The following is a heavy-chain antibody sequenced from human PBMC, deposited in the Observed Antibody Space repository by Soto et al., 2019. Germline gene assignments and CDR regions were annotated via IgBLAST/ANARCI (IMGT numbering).Heavy chain of an antibody. CDR3: ARLTYYYDSSGYPVFDP. CDR1: GGSISRGVYY. CDR2: IYYSGST. J-gene: IGHJ5*02. Sequence: PSETLSLTCTVSGGSISRGVYYWIWIRQHPGKVLEWIGYIYYSGSTYYNPSLKSRVTISVDTSKNQFSLKLSSVTAADTAVYYCARLTYYYDSSGYPVFDPWGQGTLVTVSS. D-gene: IGHD3-22*01. V-gene: IGHV4-31*03.